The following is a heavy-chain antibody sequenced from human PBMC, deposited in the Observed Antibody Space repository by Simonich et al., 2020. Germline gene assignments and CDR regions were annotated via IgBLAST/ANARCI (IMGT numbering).Heavy chain of an antibody. Sequence: EVQLVESGGGLVKPGRSLRLSCAASGFTFSSYSMNWVRQAPGKGLEWVSSISSSRSYIYYADSVKGRFTISRTNAKNSLFLQMNSLRAEDTAVYYCAGGVYCSSTSCSTYYYYGMDVWGQGTTVTVSS. D-gene: IGHD2-2*01. V-gene: IGHV3-21*01. CDR2: ISSSRSYI. CDR1: GFTFSSYS. J-gene: IGHJ6*02. CDR3: AGGVYCSSTSCSTYYYYGMDV.